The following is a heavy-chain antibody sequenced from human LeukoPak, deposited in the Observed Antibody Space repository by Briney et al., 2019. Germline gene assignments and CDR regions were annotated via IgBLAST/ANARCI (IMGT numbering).Heavy chain of an antibody. D-gene: IGHD3-10*01. J-gene: IGHJ4*02. CDR2: IYYSGST. V-gene: IGHV4-39*01. CDR3: ATMGLRIPT. Sequence: SETLSLTCTVSGGSISSSRYSWGWIRQPPGKGLEWIGSIYYSGSTYYNPSLKSRVTISVDTSKNQFSLKLSSVTAADTAVYYCATMGLRIPTWGQGTLVTVSS. CDR1: GGSISSSRYS.